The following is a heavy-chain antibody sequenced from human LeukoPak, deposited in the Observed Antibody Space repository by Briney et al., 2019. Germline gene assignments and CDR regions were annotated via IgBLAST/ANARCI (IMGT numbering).Heavy chain of an antibody. J-gene: IGHJ4*02. CDR2: ISGSGGST. D-gene: IGHD6-19*01. V-gene: IGHV3-23*01. Sequence: GGSLRLSCAASGFTFSSYAMSWVRQAPGKGLEWVSGISGSGGSTYYADSVKGRFSISRDNSKNTLYLEMNSLRADDTAVHYCAKGRGQWLAAINYWGQGTLVTVSS. CDR1: GFTFSSYA. CDR3: AKGRGQWLAAINY.